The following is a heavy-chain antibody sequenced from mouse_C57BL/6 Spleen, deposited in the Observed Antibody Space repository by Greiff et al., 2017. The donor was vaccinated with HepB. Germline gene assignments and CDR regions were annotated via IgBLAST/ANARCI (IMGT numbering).Heavy chain of an antibody. CDR3: TRGTGTYYAMDY. CDR1: GYTFTDYE. CDR2: IDPETGGT. V-gene: IGHV1-15*01. Sequence: VQLQQSGAELVRPGASVTLSCKASGYTFTDYEMHWVKQTPVHGLEWIGAIDPETGGTAYNQKFKGKAILTADKSSSTAYMELRSLTSEDSAVYYCTRGTGTYYAMDYWGQGTSVTVSS. J-gene: IGHJ4*01. D-gene: IGHD4-1*01.